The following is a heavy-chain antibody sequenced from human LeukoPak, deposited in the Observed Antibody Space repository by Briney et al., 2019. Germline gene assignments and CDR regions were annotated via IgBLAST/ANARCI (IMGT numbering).Heavy chain of an antibody. D-gene: IGHD2-21*01. CDR2: ISSNGGST. V-gene: IGHV3-64*01. J-gene: IGHJ5*02. CDR1: VFTFSSYA. CDR3: ARGVYCGGDCFDP. Sequence: QTGGSLRLSCAASVFTFSSYAMHWVRQAPGKGLEYVSAISSNGGSTYYANSVKGRFTISRDNSKKTVYLQMGSLRAEDMAVYYCARGVYCGGDCFDPWGLGTLVTVSS.